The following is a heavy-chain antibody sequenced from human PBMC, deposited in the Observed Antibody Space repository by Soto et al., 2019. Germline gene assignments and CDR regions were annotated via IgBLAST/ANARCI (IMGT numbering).Heavy chain of an antibody. D-gene: IGHD2-21*02. V-gene: IGHV4-59*01. Sequence: SETLSLTCTVSGGSISSDYWSWIRLPLGKGLEWIGYIYYSGSTNYNPSLKSRVTISVDTSKNQFSLKLSSVTAADTAVYYCARAELVTYAFDIWGQGTMVTVSS. J-gene: IGHJ3*02. CDR1: GGSISSDY. CDR3: ARAELVTYAFDI. CDR2: IYYSGST.